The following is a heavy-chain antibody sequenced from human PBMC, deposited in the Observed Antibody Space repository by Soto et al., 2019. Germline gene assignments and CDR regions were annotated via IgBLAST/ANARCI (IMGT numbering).Heavy chain of an antibody. Sequence: QVQLVESGGGVVQPGRSLRLSCAASGFTFSSYGMHWVRQAPGKGLEWVAVIWYDGSNKYYADSAKGRFTISRDNSKNPRYLQMSSLSAEDTAVYYCARWGIAAGDSWGQGTLVTVSS. J-gene: IGHJ4*02. CDR1: GFTFSSYG. D-gene: IGHD6-13*01. V-gene: IGHV3-33*01. CDR2: IWYDGSNK. CDR3: ARWGIAAGDS.